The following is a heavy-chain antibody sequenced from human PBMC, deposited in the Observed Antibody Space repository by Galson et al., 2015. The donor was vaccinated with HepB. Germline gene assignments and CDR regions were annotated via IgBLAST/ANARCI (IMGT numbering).Heavy chain of an antibody. J-gene: IGHJ4*02. Sequence: LRLSCADSGFTFSSNRMNWVRQAPGKGLEWVXYISSSSSTIYYADSVKGRFTISRDNAKNSLYLQMNSLRAEDTAVYYCARHSGRWLQLALDYWGQGTLITVSS. CDR3: ARHSGRWLQLALDY. CDR1: GFTFSSNR. V-gene: IGHV3-48*04. D-gene: IGHD5-24*01. CDR2: ISSSSSTI.